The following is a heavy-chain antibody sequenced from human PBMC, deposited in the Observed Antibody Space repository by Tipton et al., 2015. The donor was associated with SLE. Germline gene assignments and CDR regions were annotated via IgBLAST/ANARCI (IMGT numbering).Heavy chain of an antibody. V-gene: IGHV4-39*07. D-gene: IGHD3-3*01. CDR3: ASRSGTISDY. CDR2: IYYSGST. Sequence: TLSLTCTVSGGSISSSSYYWGWIRRPPGKGLEWIGSIYYSGSTYYNPSLKSRVTISVDTSKNQFSLKLSSVTAADTAVYYCASRSGTISDYWGQGTLVTVSS. J-gene: IGHJ4*02. CDR1: GGSISSSSYY.